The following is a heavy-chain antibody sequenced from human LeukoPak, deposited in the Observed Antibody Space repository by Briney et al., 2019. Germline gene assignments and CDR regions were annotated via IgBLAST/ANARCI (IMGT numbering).Heavy chain of an antibody. Sequence: ASVNVSCKVSGYTLTELSMHWVRQAPGKGLEWMGRFDPEDGETIYAQKFQGRVTMAEDTSPDTAYMELSSLRSEDTAVYYCAREYCSSTSCYHYFDYWDQGTLVTVSS. CDR2: FDPEDGET. J-gene: IGHJ4*02. V-gene: IGHV1-24*01. CDR1: GYTLTELS. D-gene: IGHD2-2*01. CDR3: AREYCSSTSCYHYFDY.